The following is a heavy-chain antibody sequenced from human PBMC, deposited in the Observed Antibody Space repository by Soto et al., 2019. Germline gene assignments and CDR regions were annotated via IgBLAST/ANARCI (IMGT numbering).Heavy chain of an antibody. CDR2: INSDGSSR. V-gene: IGHV3-74*01. J-gene: IGHJ4*02. CDR3: ARDPYNWNYPGIDY. CDR1: GFTFSSYW. D-gene: IGHD1-7*01. Sequence: GGSLRLSCEASGFTFSSYWMHWVRQAPGKGLVWVSRINSDGSSRSNADSVKGRITISRDNAKNTLYLQMNSLRAEDTAVYYCARDPYNWNYPGIDYWGQGTLVTVSS.